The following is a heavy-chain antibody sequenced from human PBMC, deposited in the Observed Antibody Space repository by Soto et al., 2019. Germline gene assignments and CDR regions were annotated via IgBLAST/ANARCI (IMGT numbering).Heavy chain of an antibody. CDR3: ASVMLVRGPYYVDV. CDR1: GDSVTGNTAG. J-gene: IGHJ6*02. D-gene: IGHD3-10*01. CDR2: TYYRSKWYY. V-gene: IGHV6-1*01. Sequence: PSQTLSLTCVISGDSVTGNTAGWNWIRQSPSRGLEWLGRTYYRSKWYYDYAGSVKGRMTINPDTSRNQFSLQLNSVSPEDTAVYYCASVMLVRGPYYVDVSGPAISV.